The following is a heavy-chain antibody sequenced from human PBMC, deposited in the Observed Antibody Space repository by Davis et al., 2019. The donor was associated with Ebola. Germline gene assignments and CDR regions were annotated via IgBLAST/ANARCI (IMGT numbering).Heavy chain of an antibody. V-gene: IGHV4-34*01. Sequence: MPSETLSLTCAVYGGPFSGYYWSWIRQPPGKGLKWIGEINHSGSTNYNPSLKSRVTISVDTSKNQFSLKLSSVTAADTAVYYCARGYCSGGSCYPFDFWGQGTPVTVSS. CDR3: ARGYCSGGSCYPFDF. CDR1: GGPFSGYY. J-gene: IGHJ4*02. CDR2: INHSGST. D-gene: IGHD2-15*01.